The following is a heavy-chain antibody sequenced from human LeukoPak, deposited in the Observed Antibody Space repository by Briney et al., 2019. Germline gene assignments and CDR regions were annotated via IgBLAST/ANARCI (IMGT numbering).Heavy chain of an antibody. CDR1: GYTFTSYA. Sequence: ASVKVSCKASGYTFTSYAMHWVRQAPGQRLEWMGWINAGNGNTKYSQKFQGRVTITRGTSASTAYMELSSLRSEDTAVYYCARNVGSLWFGELFDYWGQGTLVTVSS. V-gene: IGHV1-3*01. D-gene: IGHD3-10*01. CDR2: INAGNGNT. CDR3: ARNVGSLWFGELFDY. J-gene: IGHJ4*02.